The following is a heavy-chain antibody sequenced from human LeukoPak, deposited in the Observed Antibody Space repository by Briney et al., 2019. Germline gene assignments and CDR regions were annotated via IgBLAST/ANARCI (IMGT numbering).Heavy chain of an antibody. CDR3: ARATAMVSGIFDY. D-gene: IGHD5-18*01. CDR1: GGTFSSYA. Sequence: ASVKVSCKASGGTFSSYAISWVRQAPGQGLEWMGGIIPIFGTANYAQKFQGRVTITTDESTSTAYMELSSLRSEDTAVYYCARATAMVSGIFDYWGQGNLVTVSS. V-gene: IGHV1-69*05. CDR2: IIPIFGTA. J-gene: IGHJ4*02.